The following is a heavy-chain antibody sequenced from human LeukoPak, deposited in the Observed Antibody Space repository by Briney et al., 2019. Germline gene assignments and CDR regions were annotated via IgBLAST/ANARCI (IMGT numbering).Heavy chain of an antibody. CDR3: ATSPLFDC. Sequence: SETLSLTCAVYGGSFSGYYWSWIRQPPGKGLEWIGEINHSGSTNYNPSLKSRVTISVDTTKNQFSLKLSSVTAADTAVYYCATSPLFDCWGQGTLVTVSS. CDR2: INHSGST. J-gene: IGHJ4*02. V-gene: IGHV4-34*01. CDR1: GGSFSGYY.